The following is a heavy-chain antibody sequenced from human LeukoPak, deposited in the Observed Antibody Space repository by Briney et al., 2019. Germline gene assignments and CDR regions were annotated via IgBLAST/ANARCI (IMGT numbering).Heavy chain of an antibody. CDR2: INPSGGSA. J-gene: IGHJ4*02. D-gene: IGHD3-22*01. V-gene: IGHV1-46*01. CDR3: ARDVGSSGYYLE. CDR1: GYTFTSYY. Sequence: ASVKVSCKASGYTFTSYYMHWVRQAPGQGLEWMGIINPSGGSASYAQKFQGRVTMTRDTSTSTVYMEVSSLRSEDTAVYYCARDVGSSGYYLEWGQGTLVTVSS.